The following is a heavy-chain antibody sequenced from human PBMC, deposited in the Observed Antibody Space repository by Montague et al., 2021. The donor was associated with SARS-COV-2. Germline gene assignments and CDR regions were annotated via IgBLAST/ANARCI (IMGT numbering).Heavy chain of an antibody. Sequence: SETLSLTCAVYGGSFNGYYWNWIRQPLGKGLEWIGEISDIGSTTYNPSLESRLTTSVDRSKNQFSLRLTSVTAADTAVYYCVRERECSGGSCYGPDDDAFDIWGQGTMVTASS. CDR2: ISDIGST. CDR1: GGSFNGYY. J-gene: IGHJ3*02. D-gene: IGHD2-15*01. CDR3: VRERECSGGSCYGPDDDAFDI. V-gene: IGHV4-34*01.